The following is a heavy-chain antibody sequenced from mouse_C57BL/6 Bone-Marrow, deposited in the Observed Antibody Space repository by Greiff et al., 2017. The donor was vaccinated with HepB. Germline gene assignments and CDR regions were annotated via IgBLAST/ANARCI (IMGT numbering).Heavy chain of an antibody. J-gene: IGHJ3*01. V-gene: IGHV1-82*01. D-gene: IGHD2-13*01. CDR3: ARGDYGPAWFAY. CDR1: GYAFSSSW. Sequence: QVQLQQSGPELVKPGASVKISCKASGYAFSSSWMNWVRQRPGKGLEWIGRIYPGDGDTNYNGKFKGKATLTADKYSISAYMQLRSLTTEDTAVYFCARGDYGPAWFAYWGQGTLVTVSA. CDR2: IYPGDGDT.